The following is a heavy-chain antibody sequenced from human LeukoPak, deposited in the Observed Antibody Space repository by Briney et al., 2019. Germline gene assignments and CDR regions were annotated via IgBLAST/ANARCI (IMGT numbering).Heavy chain of an antibody. D-gene: IGHD2-2*01. J-gene: IGHJ6*03. CDR3: ARGEAYVPAAGKTSYMDV. V-gene: IGHV4-4*07. Sequence: SETLSLTCTVSGGSISSYYWSWIRQPAGKGLEWIGRIYTSGSTNYNPSLKSRATMSVDTSKNQFSLELSSVTAADTAVYYCARGEAYVPAAGKTSYMDVWGKGTTVTVSS. CDR1: GGSISSYY. CDR2: IYTSGST.